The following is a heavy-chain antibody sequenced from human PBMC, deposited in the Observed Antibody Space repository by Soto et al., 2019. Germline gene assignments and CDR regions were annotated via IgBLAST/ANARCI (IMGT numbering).Heavy chain of an antibody. D-gene: IGHD6-13*01. J-gene: IGHJ4*02. CDR2: INHSGST. CDR1: GGSFSGYY. CDR3: ARVLAGALRSWYPYYFDY. Sequence: SETLSLTCAVYGGSFSGYYWSWIRQPPGKGLEWIGEINHSGSTNYNPSLKSRVTISVDTSKNQFSLKLSSVTAADTAVYYCARVLAGALRSWYPYYFDYWGQGTLVTVSS. V-gene: IGHV4-34*01.